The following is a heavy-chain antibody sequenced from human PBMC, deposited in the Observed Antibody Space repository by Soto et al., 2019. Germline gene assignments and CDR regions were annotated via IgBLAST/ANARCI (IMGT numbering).Heavy chain of an antibody. CDR1: GGSFSGYY. Sequence: SETLSLTCAVYGGSFSGYYWSWIRQPPGKGLEWIGEINHSGSTNYNPSLKSRVTISVDTSKDQFSLKLSSVTAADTAAYYCARGGYCSGGSCYSVNCFDPWGQGTLVTVSS. CDR2: INHSGST. CDR3: ARGGYCSGGSCYSVNCFDP. J-gene: IGHJ5*02. D-gene: IGHD2-15*01. V-gene: IGHV4-34*01.